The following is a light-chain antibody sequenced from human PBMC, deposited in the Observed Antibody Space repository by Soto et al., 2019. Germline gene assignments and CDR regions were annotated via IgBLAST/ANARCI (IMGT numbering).Light chain of an antibody. CDR3: QQFNSYPQT. CDR1: QGISSA. J-gene: IGKJ5*01. Sequence: ALQLTQSPSSLSASVGDRVTITCRASQGISSALAWYQQKPGKAPKLLIYDASSLESGVPSRFSGSGSGTDFTLTISSLQPEDFATYYCQQFNSYPQTFGQGTRLEIK. CDR2: DAS. V-gene: IGKV1-13*02.